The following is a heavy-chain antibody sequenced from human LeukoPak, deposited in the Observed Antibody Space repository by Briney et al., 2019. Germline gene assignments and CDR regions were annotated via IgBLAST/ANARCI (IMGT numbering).Heavy chain of an antibody. J-gene: IGHJ3*02. V-gene: IGHV5-51*01. CDR2: IYPADSVT. CDR1: GYSFTSYW. Sequence: GESLKISCKGSGYSFTSYWIGWVRQMPGKGLEWMGIIYPADSVTRYSPSFQGQVTVSADKSINTAYLQWRSLKASDTAMYYCARPPNYYESRGSHALNIWGQGTMVTVSS. D-gene: IGHD3-22*01. CDR3: ARPPNYYESRGSHALNI.